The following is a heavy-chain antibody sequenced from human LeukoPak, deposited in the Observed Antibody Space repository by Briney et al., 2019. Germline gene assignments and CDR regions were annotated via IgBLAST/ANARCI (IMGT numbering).Heavy chain of an antibody. V-gene: IGHV1-18*01. D-gene: IGHD1-26*01. Sequence: ASVKVSCKASGYSFVLYGISWVRQAPGQGPEWMGWISNYNGNTKYAQKFQGRVTMTTDTSTSTAYMELSSLRSEDTAVYYCARGGVGATKGVYYFDYWGQGTLVTVSS. J-gene: IGHJ4*02. CDR3: ARGGVGATKGVYYFDY. CDR2: ISNYNGNT. CDR1: GYSFVLYG.